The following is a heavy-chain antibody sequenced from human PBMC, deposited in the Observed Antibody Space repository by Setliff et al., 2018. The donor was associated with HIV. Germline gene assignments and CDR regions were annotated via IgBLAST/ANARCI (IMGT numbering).Heavy chain of an antibody. CDR2: ITNTSTNI. CDR3: ARELYREWDY. D-gene: IGHD3-16*02. Sequence: GGSLRLSCEASGFTLTKYTMNWVRQAPGKGLEWVSSITNTSTNIYYADSVKGRFTISRDTAKNSLYLQMNSLRVEDTAVYYCARELYREWDYWGQGTLVTVSS. J-gene: IGHJ4*02. V-gene: IGHV3-21*01. CDR1: GFTLTKYT.